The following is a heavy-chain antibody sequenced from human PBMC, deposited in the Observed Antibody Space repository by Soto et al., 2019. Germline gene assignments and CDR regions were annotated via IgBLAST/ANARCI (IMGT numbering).Heavy chain of an antibody. V-gene: IGHV4-59*01. CDR2: TYYSGST. CDR1: GGSMIAYY. Sequence: SETLSLTCTVSGGSMIAYYWNWMRQPPGRGLQWIGYTYYSGSTTYNPSLKSRVTISVDSSKNQFSLKLDSVTPADTAVYYCARVRGTAGKRYFDYWGPGTLVTVSS. J-gene: IGHJ4*02. CDR3: ARVRGTAGKRYFDY. D-gene: IGHD6-13*01.